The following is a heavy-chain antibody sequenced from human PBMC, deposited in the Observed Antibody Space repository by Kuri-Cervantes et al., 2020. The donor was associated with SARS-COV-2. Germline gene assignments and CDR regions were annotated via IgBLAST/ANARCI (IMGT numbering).Heavy chain of an antibody. Sequence: GESLKISCAASGFTFSSYWMHWVRQAPGKGLVWVSRINSDGSSTSYADSVKGRFTISRDNAKNTLYLQMNSLRAEDTAVYYCAKESWYEDSRLGYFDLWGRGTLVTVSS. CDR1: GFTFSSYW. CDR2: INSDGSST. D-gene: IGHD2-15*01. J-gene: IGHJ2*01. CDR3: AKESWYEDSRLGYFDL. V-gene: IGHV3-74*01.